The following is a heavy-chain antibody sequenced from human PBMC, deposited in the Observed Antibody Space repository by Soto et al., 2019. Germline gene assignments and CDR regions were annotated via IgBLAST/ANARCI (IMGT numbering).Heavy chain of an antibody. CDR2: IKSRTDGGTT. D-gene: IGHD3-22*01. CDR3: TTDYSGYHYGMDV. J-gene: IGHJ6*02. V-gene: IGHV3-15*01. Sequence: GGSLRLSCAASGFTFSNAWMSWVRQAPGKGLEWVGRIKSRTDGGTTDYAAPVKGRFTISRDDSKNTLYLQMNSLKTEDTAVYYCTTDYSGYHYGMDVWGQGTTVTVSS. CDR1: GFTFSNAW.